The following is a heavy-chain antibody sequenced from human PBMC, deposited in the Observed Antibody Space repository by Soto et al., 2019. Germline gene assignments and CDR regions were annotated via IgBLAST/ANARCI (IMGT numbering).Heavy chain of an antibody. D-gene: IGHD6-19*01. CDR3: ARASSGWLEGNFDY. J-gene: IGHJ4*02. V-gene: IGHV1-2*04. CDR1: GYTFTGYY. CDR2: INPNSGGT. Sequence: ASVKVSCKASGYTFTGYYMHWVRQAPGQGLEWMGWINPNSGGTNYAQKFQGWVTMTRDTSISTAYMELSRLRSDDTAVYYCARASSGWLEGNFDYWGQGTLVTASS.